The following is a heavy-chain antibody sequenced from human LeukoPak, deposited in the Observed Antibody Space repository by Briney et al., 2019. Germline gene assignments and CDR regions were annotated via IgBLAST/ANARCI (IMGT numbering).Heavy chain of an antibody. J-gene: IGHJ4*02. V-gene: IGHV4-34*01. CDR2: INHSGST. D-gene: IGHD1-1*01. Sequence: SETLSLTCAVYGGSFSGYYWSWIRQPPGKGLEWIGEINHSGSTNYNPSLKSRVTISVDTSKNQFSLKLSSVTAADTAVYYCARERARQGDLTPTHLFDYWGQGTLVTVSS. CDR3: ARERARQGDLTPTHLFDY. CDR1: GGSFSGYY.